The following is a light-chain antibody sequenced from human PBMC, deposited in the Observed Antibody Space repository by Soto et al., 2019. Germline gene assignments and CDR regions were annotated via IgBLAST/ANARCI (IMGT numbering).Light chain of an antibody. CDR2: KAS. CDR1: EIITNR. J-gene: IGKJ1*01. CDR3: QQYNHYWT. V-gene: IGKV1-5*03. Sequence: DIQMTQSPSSLSASVGDRVTITCRASEIITNRLAWYQQKPGKAPKLLIYKASSLESGVPSRFSGSGSGTEFTLTISSLQPDDFATYYCQQYNHYWTFGQGTKVDIK.